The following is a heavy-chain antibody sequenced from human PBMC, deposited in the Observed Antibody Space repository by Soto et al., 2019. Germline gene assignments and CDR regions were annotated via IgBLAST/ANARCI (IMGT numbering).Heavy chain of an antibody. Sequence: ASVKVSCKASGYTFTSYGISWVRQAPGQGLEWMGWISAYNGNTNYAQKLQGRVTMTTDTSTSTAYMELRSLRSDDTAVYYCARDWAPYSGSSDSFDYWGQGTLVTVSS. CDR3: ARDWAPYSGSSDSFDY. V-gene: IGHV1-18*01. CDR2: ISAYNGNT. CDR1: GYTFTSYG. J-gene: IGHJ4*02. D-gene: IGHD1-26*01.